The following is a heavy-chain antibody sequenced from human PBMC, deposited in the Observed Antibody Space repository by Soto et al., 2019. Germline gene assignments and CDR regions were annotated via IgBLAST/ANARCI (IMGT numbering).Heavy chain of an antibody. Sequence: GGSLRLSCAASGFTFSSYGMHWVRQAPGKGLEWVAVIWYDGSNKYYADSAKGRFTISRDNSKNTLYLQMNSLRAEDTAVYYCARDFWSGYSPLGYYYGMDVWGQGTTVTVSS. V-gene: IGHV3-33*01. D-gene: IGHD3-3*01. CDR2: IWYDGSNK. J-gene: IGHJ6*02. CDR1: GFTFSSYG. CDR3: ARDFWSGYSPLGYYYGMDV.